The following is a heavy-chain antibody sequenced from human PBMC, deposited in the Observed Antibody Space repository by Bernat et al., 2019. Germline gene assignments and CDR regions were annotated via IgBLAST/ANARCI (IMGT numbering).Heavy chain of an antibody. V-gene: IGHV4-38-2*01. Sequence: QVHLQESGPGLVKPSETLSLTCAVSTLSMRSAYYWVWVRQPPGKGLEWIGSISQSGSTYYSPSIESRVTISIDTSKIQFSLKLTSMTAADTAVYYCAKVPNPYGDLSDVPILWGQGTLVTVSS. CDR3: AKVPNPYGDLSDVPIL. CDR1: TLSMRSAYY. D-gene: IGHD4-17*01. CDR2: ISQSGST. J-gene: IGHJ4*02.